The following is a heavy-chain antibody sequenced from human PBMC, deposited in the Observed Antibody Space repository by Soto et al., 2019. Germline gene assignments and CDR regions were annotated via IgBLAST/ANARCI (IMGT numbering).Heavy chain of an antibody. Sequence: VILSYADGRFTFNSYSSDWVSHALVKLVEWVSYISSSSSTIYYADSVKGRFTISRDNAKNSLYLQMNSLRDEDTAVYYCARDSAPLHILTGYPPAIDYWGQGTLVTVS. CDR3: ARDSAPLHILTGYPPAIDY. CDR1: RFTFNSYS. J-gene: IGHJ4*02. V-gene: IGHV3-48*02. CDR2: ISSSSSTI. D-gene: IGHD3-9*01.